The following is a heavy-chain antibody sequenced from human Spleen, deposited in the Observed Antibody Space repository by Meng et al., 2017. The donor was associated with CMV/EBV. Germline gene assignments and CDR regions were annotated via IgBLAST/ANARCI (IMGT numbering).Heavy chain of an antibody. D-gene: IGHD3-3*01. CDR1: GFTFSSYA. CDR3: AKDRDITLFGALIFNPFDY. J-gene: IGHJ4*02. Sequence: GGSLRLSCAASGFTFSSYAMHWVRQAPGKGLEWVSGISGSGGNTYYADSVRGRFTISRDNSKNTLYLQVDSLRAEDTAVYYCAKDRDITLFGALIFNPFDYWGQGTLVTVSS. V-gene: IGHV3-23*01. CDR2: ISGSGGNT.